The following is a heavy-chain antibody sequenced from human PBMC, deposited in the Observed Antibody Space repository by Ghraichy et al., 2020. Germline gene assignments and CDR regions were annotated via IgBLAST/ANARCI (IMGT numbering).Heavy chain of an antibody. CDR3: STSPRADQGNY. CDR1: GLTFSSYW. J-gene: IGHJ4*02. Sequence: GESLNISCAASGLTFSSYWMHWVRQAPGKGLEWVSHIKTDGSTTNYADSVRGRFTISRDNAKNTLYLQMNSLRADDTAVYYCSTSPRADQGNYWGQGTLVTVSS. V-gene: IGHV3-74*01. CDR2: IKTDGSTT.